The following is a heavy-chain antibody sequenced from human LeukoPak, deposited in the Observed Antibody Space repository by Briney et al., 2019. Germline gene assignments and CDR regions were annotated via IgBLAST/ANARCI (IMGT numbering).Heavy chain of an antibody. CDR2: IKSDGSST. CDR3: ARTFAAAHIDY. CDR1: GFTFSGYW. D-gene: IGHD2-15*01. J-gene: IGHJ4*02. V-gene: IGHV3-74*01. Sequence: GGSLRLSCAASGFTFSGYWMHWVRQAPGKGLVWVSRIKSDGSSTTYADSVKGRFTISRDNAKNTLYLEMNSLRAEDAAVYYCARTFAAAHIDYWGQGSLVTVSS.